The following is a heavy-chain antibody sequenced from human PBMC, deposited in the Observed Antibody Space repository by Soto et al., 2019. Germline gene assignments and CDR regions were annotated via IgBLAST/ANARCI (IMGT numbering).Heavy chain of an antibody. CDR3: ASSTGYAGDYDAFDI. V-gene: IGHV1-3*01. D-gene: IGHD5-12*01. CDR2: INAGNGNT. CDR1: GYTFTSYA. J-gene: IGHJ3*02. Sequence: QVQLVQSGAEVKKPGASVKVSCKASGYTFTSYAMHWLRQAPGQRLEWMGWINAGNGNTKYSQKFQGRVTITRDTSASTAYMELSSLRSEDTAVYYCASSTGYAGDYDAFDIWGQGTMVTVSS.